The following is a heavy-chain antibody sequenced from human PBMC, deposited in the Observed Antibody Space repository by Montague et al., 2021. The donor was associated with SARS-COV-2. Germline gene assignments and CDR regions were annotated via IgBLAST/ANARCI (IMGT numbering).Heavy chain of an antibody. J-gene: IGHJ5*02. CDR2: ISSSGSTI. CDR1: GSTFSSYE. Sequence: SLRLSCAASGSTFSSYEMNWVRQAPGKGLEWVSYISSSGSTIYYADSVKGRFTISRDNAKNSLYLQMNSLRAEDTAVYYCARLGYCSGGSCIDPWGQGTLVTVSS. D-gene: IGHD2-15*01. V-gene: IGHV3-48*03. CDR3: ARLGYCSGGSCIDP.